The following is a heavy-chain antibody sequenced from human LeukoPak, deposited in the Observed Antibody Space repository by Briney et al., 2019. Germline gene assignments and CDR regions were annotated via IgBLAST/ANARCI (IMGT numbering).Heavy chain of an antibody. CDR1: GFTFGSYV. Sequence: GGSLRLSCVASGFTFGSYVMSWVRQAPGKGLEWVSTIIGSGDKIYYADSLKGRFTISRDNSKNTLYLQMNSLRVEDTAVYYCAKDGSGWSANWGQGNLVTVSS. D-gene: IGHD6-19*01. CDR2: IIGSGDKI. CDR3: AKDGSGWSAN. V-gene: IGHV3-23*01. J-gene: IGHJ4*02.